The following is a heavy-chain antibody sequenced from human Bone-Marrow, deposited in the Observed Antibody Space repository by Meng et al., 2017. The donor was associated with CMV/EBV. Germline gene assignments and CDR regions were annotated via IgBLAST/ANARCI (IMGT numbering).Heavy chain of an antibody. D-gene: IGHD4-17*01. V-gene: IGHV4-31*02. CDR1: GGSISSGDYY. Sequence: LRLSCTVSGGSISSGDYYWSWIRQPPGKGLEWIGYIYYSGSTYYNPSLKSRVTISVDTSKNQFSLKLSSVTAADTAVYYCAREHPVTEQIDYWGQGTLVTVSS. CDR3: AREHPVTEQIDY. CDR2: IYYSGST. J-gene: IGHJ4*02.